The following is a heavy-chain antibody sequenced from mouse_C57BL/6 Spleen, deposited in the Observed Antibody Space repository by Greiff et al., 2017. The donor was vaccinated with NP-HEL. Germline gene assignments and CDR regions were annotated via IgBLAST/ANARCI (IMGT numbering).Heavy chain of an antibody. D-gene: IGHD1-1*01. Sequence: VQLQQSGAELVNPGASVKLSCKASGYTFTEYTIHWVKQRSGQGLEWIGWFYPGSGSIKYNEKFKDKATLTADKSSSTVYMELSRLTSEDSAVYFCARHLITTVVATGDYFDYWGQGTTLTVSS. CDR3: ARHLITTVVATGDYFDY. V-gene: IGHV1-62-2*01. CDR1: GYTFTEYT. CDR2: FYPGSGSI. J-gene: IGHJ2*01.